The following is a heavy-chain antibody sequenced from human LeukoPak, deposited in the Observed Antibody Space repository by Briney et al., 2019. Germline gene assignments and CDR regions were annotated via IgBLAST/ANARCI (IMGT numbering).Heavy chain of an antibody. Sequence: PGGSLRLSCAASGFTFDDYAMHWVRQAPGKGLEWVSGISWNSGSIAYAGSVKGRFTISRDNAKNSLYLQMNSLRAEDTALYYCVKDIQQWLVKEAFDYWGQGTLVTVSS. J-gene: IGHJ4*02. D-gene: IGHD6-19*01. CDR2: ISWNSGSI. CDR3: VKDIQQWLVKEAFDY. CDR1: GFTFDDYA. V-gene: IGHV3-9*01.